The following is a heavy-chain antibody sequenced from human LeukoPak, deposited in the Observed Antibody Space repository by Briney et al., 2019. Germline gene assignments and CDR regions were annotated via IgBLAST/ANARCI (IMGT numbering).Heavy chain of an antibody. J-gene: IGHJ3*02. Sequence: GGSLRLSCAASGFTFSSYAMSWVRQAPGKGLEWVSAISGSGDSTYYGDSVKGRFTISRDNSKNTLYLQMNSLRAEDTAVYYCAKDRITMVRGGPPGAFDIWGQGTMVTVSS. D-gene: IGHD3-10*01. CDR3: AKDRITMVRGGPPGAFDI. CDR1: GFTFSSYA. V-gene: IGHV3-23*01. CDR2: ISGSGDST.